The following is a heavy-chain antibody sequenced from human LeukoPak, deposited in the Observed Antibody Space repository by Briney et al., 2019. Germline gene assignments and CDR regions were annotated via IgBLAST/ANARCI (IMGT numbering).Heavy chain of an antibody. CDR2: ISGSGGST. D-gene: IGHD3-16*01. CDR3: AKNRGNDYIWGSYSPPNHFDY. CDR1: GFTFSSYA. Sequence: TGGSLRLSCAASGFTFSSYAMSWVRQAPGKGLEWVSAISGSGGSTYYADSVKGRFTISRDNSKNTLYLQMNSLRAEDTAVYYCAKNRGNDYIWGSYSPPNHFDYWGQGTLVTVSS. J-gene: IGHJ4*02. V-gene: IGHV3-23*01.